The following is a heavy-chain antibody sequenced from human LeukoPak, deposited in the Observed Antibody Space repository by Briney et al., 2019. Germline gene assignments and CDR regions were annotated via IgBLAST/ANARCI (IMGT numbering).Heavy chain of an antibody. CDR3: ARASTIFGVVSWFDP. Sequence: SVKVSCKASGGTFSSYAISWVRQAPGQGLEWVGGIIPIFSTANYAQKFQGRVTITADESTSTAYLELSSMRSEDTAVYCCARASTIFGVVSWFDPWGQGTLVTVSS. CDR2: IIPIFSTA. J-gene: IGHJ5*02. V-gene: IGHV1-69*13. D-gene: IGHD3-3*01. CDR1: GGTFSSYA.